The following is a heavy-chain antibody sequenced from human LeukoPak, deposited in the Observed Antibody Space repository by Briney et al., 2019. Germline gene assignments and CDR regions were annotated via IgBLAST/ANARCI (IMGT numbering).Heavy chain of an antibody. J-gene: IGHJ4*02. CDR3: ARDAVVVFTFDY. D-gene: IGHD3-22*01. CDR2: IIPILGIA. V-gene: IGHV1-69*04. Sequence: SVKVSCKASGGTFGSYAISWVRQAPGQGLEWMGRIIPILGIANYAQKFQGRVTITADKSTSTAYMELSSLRSEDTAVYYCARDAVVVFTFDYWGQGTLVTVSS. CDR1: GGTFGSYA.